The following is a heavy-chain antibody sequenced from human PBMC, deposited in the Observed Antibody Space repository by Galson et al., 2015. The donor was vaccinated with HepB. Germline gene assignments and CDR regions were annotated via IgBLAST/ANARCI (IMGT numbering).Heavy chain of an antibody. CDR2: ISGSGGST. V-gene: IGHV3-23*01. CDR1: GFTFSSYA. CDR3: AKGTSGRGGHFDY. Sequence: SLRLSCAASGFTFSSYAMSWVRQAPGKGLEWVSAISGSGGSTYYADSVKGRFTISRDNSKNTLYLQMNSLRAEDTAVYYCAKGTSGRGGHFDYWGQGTLVTVSS. J-gene: IGHJ4*02. D-gene: IGHD2-15*01.